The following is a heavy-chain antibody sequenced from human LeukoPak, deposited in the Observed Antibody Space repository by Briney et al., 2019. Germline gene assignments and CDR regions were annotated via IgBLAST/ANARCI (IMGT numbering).Heavy chain of an antibody. CDR3: TTGSIWVGAFDI. V-gene: IGHV3-15*01. CDR1: GFTFTNAW. J-gene: IGHJ3*02. Sequence: GGSLRLSCAAAGFTFTNAWMTWVRQAPGKGLEWVGRIKRKGDGGTADYAAPVKGRFTISRDDSKATLYLQMNSLKIDDTAVYYCTTGSIWVGAFDIWGQGTMVTV. CDR2: IKRKGDGGTA. D-gene: IGHD7-27*01.